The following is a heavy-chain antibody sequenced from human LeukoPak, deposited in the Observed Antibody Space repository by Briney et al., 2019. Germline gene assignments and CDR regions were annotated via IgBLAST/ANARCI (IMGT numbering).Heavy chain of an antibody. V-gene: IGHV4-59*01. CDR3: ARVSPAAIFPGYWYFDL. CDR2: IYYSGST. Sequence: SETLSLTCTVSGGSISSYYWSWIRQPPGKGLEWIGYIYYSGSTNYNPSLKSRVTISVDTSKNQFSLKLSSVTAADTAVYYYARVSPAAIFPGYWYFDLWGRGTLVTVSS. D-gene: IGHD2-2*01. CDR1: GGSISSYY. J-gene: IGHJ2*01.